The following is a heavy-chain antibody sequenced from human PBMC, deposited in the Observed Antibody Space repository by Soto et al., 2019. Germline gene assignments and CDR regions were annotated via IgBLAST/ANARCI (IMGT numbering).Heavy chain of an antibody. J-gene: IGHJ5*02. D-gene: IGHD2-15*01. CDR2: INTDGSNT. V-gene: IGHV3-74*01. CDR3: AREFCSGGNCYTYYFDP. Sequence: GSLRLSCAASGLTFNRYWMHWVRHAPGKGLVWVSHINTDGSNTNYADSVKGRFTISRDNAKSTLFLQMNSLRDEDTAVYYCAREFCSGGNCYTYYFDPWGQGIPVTVSS. CDR1: GLTFNRYW.